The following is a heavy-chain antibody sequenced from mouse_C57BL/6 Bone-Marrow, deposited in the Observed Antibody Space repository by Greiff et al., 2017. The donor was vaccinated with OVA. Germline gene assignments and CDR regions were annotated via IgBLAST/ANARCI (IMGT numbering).Heavy chain of an antibody. CDR1: GYTFTSYW. D-gene: IGHD4-1*01. Sequence: QVQLQQPGAELVKPGASVKVSCKASGYTFTSYWMHWVKQRTGEGLEWRGRSQPSDRDNNYNQKFKGKATLTVDKSSSTAYMQLSSLTSEDSAVYYCAIERWDEEFDYWGQGTTLTVSS. J-gene: IGHJ2*01. CDR2: SQPSDRDN. V-gene: IGHV1-74*01. CDR3: AIERWDEEFDY.